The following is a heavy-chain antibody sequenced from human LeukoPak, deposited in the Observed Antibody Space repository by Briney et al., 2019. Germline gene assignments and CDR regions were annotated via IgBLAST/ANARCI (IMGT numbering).Heavy chain of an antibody. D-gene: IGHD6-19*01. V-gene: IGHV1-69*13. CDR2: FIPIFGTA. CDR3: ARAPQPVAGTGGDYYYYMDV. CDR1: GGTFSDYA. J-gene: IGHJ6*03. Sequence: ASVKVSCKASGGTFSDYALNWVRQAPGQGLEWMGVFIPIFGTANYAQKFQGRVTITADESTSTAYMELSSLRSEDTAVYYCARAPQPVAGTGGDYYYYMDVWGKGTAVTISS.